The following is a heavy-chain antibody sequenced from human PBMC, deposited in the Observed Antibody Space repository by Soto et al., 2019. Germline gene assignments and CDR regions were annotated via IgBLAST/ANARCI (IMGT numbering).Heavy chain of an antibody. Sequence: PSETLSLTCTVSGGSITSSSYYWGWIRQPPGKGLEWIGYIYYSGSTNYNPSLKSRVTISVDTSKNQFSLKLSSVTAADTAVYYCARTLGYYYDSTNNWFDPWGQGTLVTVSS. V-gene: IGHV4-61*05. CDR1: GGSITSSSYY. CDR2: IYYSGST. CDR3: ARTLGYYYDSTNNWFDP. J-gene: IGHJ5*02. D-gene: IGHD3-22*01.